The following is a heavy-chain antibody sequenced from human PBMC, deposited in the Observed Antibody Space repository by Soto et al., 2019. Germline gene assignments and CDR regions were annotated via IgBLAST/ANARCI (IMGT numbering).Heavy chain of an antibody. D-gene: IGHD1-1*01. J-gene: IGHJ4*02. CDR1: GFNVGAFA. V-gene: IGHV3-23*01. Sequence: PGGSLRLSCAASGFNVGAFAVNWVRQAPGKGLEWVAGISGSDVFIYYSDSVRGRFYISRDASENILYLQMNSLRVDDTALYYCTRETIAGTTGIDSRGPGTLVTV. CDR2: ISGSDVFI. CDR3: TRETIAGTTGIDS.